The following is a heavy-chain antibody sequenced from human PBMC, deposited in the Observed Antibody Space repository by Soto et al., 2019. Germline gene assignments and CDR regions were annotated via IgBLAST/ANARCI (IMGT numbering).Heavy chain of an antibody. Sequence: GFMRHACGVCGVTIRSYATIRISQAPGKGLEWVSAISGSGGSTYYADSVKGRFTISRDNSKNTLYLQMNSLRAEDTAVYYCAKSFSSEYYFDYWGQGTLVTVSS. J-gene: IGHJ4*02. CDR3: AKSFSSEYYFDY. D-gene: IGHD3-3*01. V-gene: IGHV3-23*01. CDR2: ISGSGGST. CDR1: GVTIRSYA.